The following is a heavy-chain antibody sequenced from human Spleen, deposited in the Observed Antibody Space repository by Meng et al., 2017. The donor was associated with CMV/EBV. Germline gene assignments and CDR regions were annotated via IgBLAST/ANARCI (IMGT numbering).Heavy chain of an antibody. V-gene: IGHV1-46*01. Sequence: ASVKVSCKASGYYFTDYYIHWVRQAPGQGLEWMGMINPSGGSTHYAQRFQGRVTLTRDTSTSTVYMQLSSLRSEDTAVYYCARAGLGYCSVTSCYNDYWGQGTLVTVS. D-gene: IGHD2-2*02. CDR1: GYYFTDYY. CDR3: ARAGLGYCSVTSCYNDY. J-gene: IGHJ4*02. CDR2: INPSGGST.